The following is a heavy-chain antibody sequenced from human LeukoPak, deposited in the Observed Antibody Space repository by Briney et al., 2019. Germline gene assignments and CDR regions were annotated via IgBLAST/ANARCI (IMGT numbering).Heavy chain of an antibody. CDR1: GFTFSNAW. V-gene: IGHV3-23*01. J-gene: IGHJ5*02. CDR2: IAASSGST. Sequence: GGSLRLSCAASGFTFSNAWMSWVRQAPGKGLEWVSSIAASSGSTYYADSVKGRFTISRDNSKNTLYLQMNSLRAEDTALYYCAKAAYGDYVNWLDPWGQGTLVTVSS. D-gene: IGHD4-17*01. CDR3: AKAAYGDYVNWLDP.